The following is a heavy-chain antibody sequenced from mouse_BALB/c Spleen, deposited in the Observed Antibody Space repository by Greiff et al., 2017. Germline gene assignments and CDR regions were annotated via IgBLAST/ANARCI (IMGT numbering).Heavy chain of an antibody. Sequence: QVQLKQSGAELARPGASVKLSCKASGYTFTSYWMQWVKQRPGQGLEWIGAIYPGDGDTRYTQKFKGKATLTADKSSSTAYMQLSSLASEDSAVYYCARWGWSFAYWGQGTLVTVSA. J-gene: IGHJ3*01. CDR1: GYTFTSYW. CDR3: ARWGWSFAY. CDR2: IYPGDGDT. V-gene: IGHV1-87*01. D-gene: IGHD2-3*01.